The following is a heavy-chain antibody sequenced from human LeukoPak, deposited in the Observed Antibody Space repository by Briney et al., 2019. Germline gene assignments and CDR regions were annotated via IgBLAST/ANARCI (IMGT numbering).Heavy chain of an antibody. CDR2: IYTSGST. CDR1: GGSISSYY. J-gene: IGHJ4*02. D-gene: IGHD3-22*01. Sequence: SSETLSLTCTVSGGSISSYYWSWIRQPAGKGLEWIGRIYTSGSTNYNPSLKSRVTTSVDTSKNQFSLKLSSVTAADTAVYYCAREDYYDSSGYYSYWGQGTLVTVSS. CDR3: AREDYYDSSGYYSY. V-gene: IGHV4-4*07.